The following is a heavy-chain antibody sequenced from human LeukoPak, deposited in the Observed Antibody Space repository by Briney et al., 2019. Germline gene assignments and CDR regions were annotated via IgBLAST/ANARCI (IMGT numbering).Heavy chain of an antibody. D-gene: IGHD3-22*01. CDR1: GGSISSGGYY. CDR2: IYYSGST. J-gene: IGHJ4*02. Sequence: TSETLSLTCTVSGGSISSGGYYWSWIRQHPGKGLEWVGYIYYSGSTYYNPSLKSRVTISVDTSKNQFSLKLSSVTAADTAVYCCARGEYYYVSSGYSYYFDYWGQGTLVTVSS. V-gene: IGHV4-31*03. CDR3: ARGEYYYVSSGYSYYFDY.